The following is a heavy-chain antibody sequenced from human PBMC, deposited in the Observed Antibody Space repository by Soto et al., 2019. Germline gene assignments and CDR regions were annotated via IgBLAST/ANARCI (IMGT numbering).Heavy chain of an antibody. CDR1: GGSISSSSYY. CDR2: IYYSGST. Sequence: ASETLSLTCTVSGGSISSSSYYWGWIRQPPGKGLEWIGSIYYSGSTYYNPSLKTRVTISVDTSKNQFSLKVSSVTAADTAVYYCARLALHQPFDYWGQGTLVTVSS. D-gene: IGHD2-2*01. J-gene: IGHJ4*02. V-gene: IGHV4-39*01. CDR3: ARLALHQPFDY.